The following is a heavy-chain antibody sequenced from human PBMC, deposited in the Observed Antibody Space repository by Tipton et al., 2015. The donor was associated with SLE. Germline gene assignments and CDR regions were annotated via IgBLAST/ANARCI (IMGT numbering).Heavy chain of an antibody. CDR1: GGSISSYY. Sequence: TLSLTCTVSGGSISSYYWSWIRQPAGKGLEWIGRIYTSGSTNYNPSLKGRVTMSVDTSKNQFSLKLSSVTAADTAVYYCARVVEQWLRAMDVWGKGTTVTVSS. J-gene: IGHJ6*04. CDR3: ARVVEQWLRAMDV. V-gene: IGHV4-4*07. D-gene: IGHD6-19*01. CDR2: IYTSGST.